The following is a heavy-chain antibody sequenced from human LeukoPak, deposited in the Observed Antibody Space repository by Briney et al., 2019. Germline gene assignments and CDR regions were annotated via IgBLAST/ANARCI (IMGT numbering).Heavy chain of an antibody. J-gene: IGHJ4*02. Sequence: SVKVSCKASGGTFSSYAISWVRQAPGQGLEWMGRIIPILGIANYAQKFQGRVTITADKSTSTAYMELSSLRSEDTAVYYCARGARDGYNLGPIDYWGQGTLVTVSS. CDR3: ARGARDGYNLGPIDY. V-gene: IGHV1-69*04. CDR2: IIPILGIA. D-gene: IGHD5-24*01. CDR1: GGTFSSYA.